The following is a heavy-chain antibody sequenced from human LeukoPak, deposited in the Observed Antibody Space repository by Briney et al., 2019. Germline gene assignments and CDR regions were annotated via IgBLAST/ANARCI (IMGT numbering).Heavy chain of an antibody. CDR1: GYTFTGSY. J-gene: IGHJ4*02. CDR3: LNEHGG. CDR2: ISPASGAT. Sequence: ASVRASCKASGYTFTGSYMHWVRQAPGQGFEWIGWISPASGATNYAQNFQGRVTLTTDTSITTAYMELSSLTSDDTASYYCLNEHGGWGQGTPVTVSS. V-gene: IGHV1-2*02. D-gene: IGHD1-1*01.